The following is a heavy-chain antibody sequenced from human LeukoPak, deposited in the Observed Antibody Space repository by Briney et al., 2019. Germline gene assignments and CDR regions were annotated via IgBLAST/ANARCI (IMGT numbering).Heavy chain of an antibody. CDR1: GYTFTSYG. D-gene: IGHD5-12*01. V-gene: IGHV1-18*01. J-gene: IGHJ4*02. Sequence: GASVKVSCKASGYTFTSYGISWVRQAPGQGLEWMGWISAYNGNTNYAQKLQGRVTMTTDTSTSTAYMELRSLRSDDTAVYYCARDGLGGYEGVYFDYWGQGTLVTVSS. CDR3: ARDGLGGYEGVYFDY. CDR2: ISAYNGNT.